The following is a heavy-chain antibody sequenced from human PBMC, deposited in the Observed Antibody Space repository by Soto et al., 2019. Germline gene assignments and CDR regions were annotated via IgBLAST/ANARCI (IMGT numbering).Heavy chain of an antibody. V-gene: IGHV4-61*01. CDR3: ARVSSCWGLVNYFDY. J-gene: IGHJ4*02. CDR2: IYYSGST. CDR1: GGSVSSGSYY. Sequence: QVQLQESGPGLVKPSETLSLTCTVSGGSVSSGSYYWSWIRQPPGKGLECIGYIYYSGSTNYNPPPKRRVTISVGTSKNQFSRKLSSVTAADTAVYYWARVSSCWGLVNYFDYWGQGTLVTVSS. D-gene: IGHD2-15*01.